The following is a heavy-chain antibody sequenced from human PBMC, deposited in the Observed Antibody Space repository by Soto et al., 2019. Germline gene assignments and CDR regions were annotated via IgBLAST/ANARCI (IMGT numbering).Heavy chain of an antibody. D-gene: IGHD3-10*01. J-gene: IGHJ5*02. CDR2: INPSSGST. Sequence: ASVRGAWWGAGSGWPGDCRGCGRQAPGQGLEWMGMINPSSGSTNYAQKFQERVTITRDMSTSTAYMELSSLRSEDMAVYSCAADISGYYGPFDPWGQGTLVTVSS. CDR1: GSGWPGDC. V-gene: IGHV1-46*01. CDR3: AADISGYYGPFDP.